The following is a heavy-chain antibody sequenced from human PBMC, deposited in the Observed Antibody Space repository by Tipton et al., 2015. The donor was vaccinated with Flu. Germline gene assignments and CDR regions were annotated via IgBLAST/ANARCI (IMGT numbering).Heavy chain of an antibody. Sequence: QSGPEVKKPGASVKVSCKASGYSFTNYYIHWVRRAPGQGLEWMGVILPSDGSTTYAQKFQGRVTVTRDTSTSTVYMELNSLKSEDTAMYYCAGDMGGFDYWGQGALVTVSS. J-gene: IGHJ4*02. D-gene: IGHD3-16*01. CDR1: GYSFTNYY. CDR2: ILPSDGST. CDR3: AGDMGGFDY. V-gene: IGHV1-46*01.